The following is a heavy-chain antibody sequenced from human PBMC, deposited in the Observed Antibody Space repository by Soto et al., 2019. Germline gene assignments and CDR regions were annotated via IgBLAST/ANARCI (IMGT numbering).Heavy chain of an antibody. J-gene: IGHJ4*02. CDR2: INHSGRT. CDR3: ARAGDNSGYSDY. V-gene: IGHV4-34*01. Sequence: PSETLSLTCAVYGGSFIPYYWTWIRQPPGKGLEWIGEINHSGRTNYNPSLKSRVTISVDTSKNQFSLKLSSVTAADTAVYYCARAGDNSGYSDYWGQGPLVTVS. CDR1: GGSFIPYY. D-gene: IGHD3-22*01.